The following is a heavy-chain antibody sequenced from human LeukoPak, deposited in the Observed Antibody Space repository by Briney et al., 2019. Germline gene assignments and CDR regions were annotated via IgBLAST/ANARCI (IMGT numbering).Heavy chain of an antibody. CDR3: ARGEPEMATTYFDY. CDR2: ISSSSSYT. Sequence: GGPLSLSCAPSGFTLSSFWIHWVRQAPAKGLEGVSYISSSSSYTNYADSVKGRFTISRDDAKNSLYLQMNSLRAEDTAVYYCARGEPEMATTYFDYWGQGTLVTVSS. CDR1: GFTLSSFW. D-gene: IGHD5-24*01. V-gene: IGHV3-11*05. J-gene: IGHJ4*02.